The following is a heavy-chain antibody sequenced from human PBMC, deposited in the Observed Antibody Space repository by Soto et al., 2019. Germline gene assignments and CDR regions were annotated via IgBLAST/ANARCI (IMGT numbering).Heavy chain of an antibody. V-gene: IGHV3-13*01. CDR2: ISTAGDT. CDR1: GFGFNGYD. CDR3: ASGGARFDGMDV. D-gene: IGHD3-10*01. Sequence: EVQLVESGGGLVQPGGSLRLSCAASGFGFNGYDMHWVRQAPGKNLEWVAAISTAGDTYYLGSVKGRFTISREDAKNSWCLQMNSLRVGDTAVYYCASGGARFDGMDVWGQGTTVTVSS. J-gene: IGHJ6*02.